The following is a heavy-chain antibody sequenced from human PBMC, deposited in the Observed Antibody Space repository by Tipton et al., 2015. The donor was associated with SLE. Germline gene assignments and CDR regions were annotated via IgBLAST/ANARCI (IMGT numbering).Heavy chain of an antibody. D-gene: IGHD3-10*01. V-gene: IGHV4-61*09. CDR1: GGSISRGSYY. J-gene: IGHJ3*02. Sequence: TLSLTCTVSGGSISRGSYYWSWIRQPAGKGLEWIGHIYTSGSTNYNPSLKSRVTITVDTSKNQFSLKLSSVTAADTAVYYCARTKGFTMVQGVRPGDAFDIWGQGTMVTVSS. CDR3: ARTKGFTMVQGVRPGDAFDI. CDR2: IYTSGST.